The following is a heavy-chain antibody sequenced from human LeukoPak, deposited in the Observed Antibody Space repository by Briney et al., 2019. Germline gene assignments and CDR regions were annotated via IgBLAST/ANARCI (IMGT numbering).Heavy chain of an antibody. D-gene: IGHD3-3*01. Sequence: SETLSLTCAVYGGSFSGYYWSWIRQPPGKGLEWIGEINHSGSTNYNPSLKSRVTISVDTSKNQFSLKLSSVTAADTDVYYCARGVNFRPNLFGVVIIPVSGFDYWGQGTLVTVSS. J-gene: IGHJ4*02. CDR3: ARGVNFRPNLFGVVIIPVSGFDY. CDR2: INHSGST. V-gene: IGHV4-34*01. CDR1: GGSFSGYY.